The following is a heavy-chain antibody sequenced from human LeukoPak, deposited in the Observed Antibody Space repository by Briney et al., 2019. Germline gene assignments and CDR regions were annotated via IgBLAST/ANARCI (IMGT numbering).Heavy chain of an antibody. CDR1: GYIFTGYY. CDR2: INPNSGGT. Sequence: ASVKVSCEASGYIFTGYYIHWVRQAPGQGLEWMGWINPNSGGTNYAQRFQGRVTMTRDTSINTAYMELSRLRSDDTAVYYCARAVQWELLYWGQGTLVTVSS. V-gene: IGHV1-2*02. D-gene: IGHD1-26*01. CDR3: ARAVQWELLY. J-gene: IGHJ4*02.